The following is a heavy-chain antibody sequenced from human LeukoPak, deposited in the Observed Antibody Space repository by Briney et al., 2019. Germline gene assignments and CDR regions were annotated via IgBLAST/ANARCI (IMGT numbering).Heavy chain of an antibody. CDR3: AGHPCDY. V-gene: IGHV1-46*01. J-gene: IGHJ4*02. CDR1: GDTLTGYY. Sequence: ASVKVSCKASGDTLTGYYVHWVRQAPGQGLEWMGIINPSGDGTGYAQKFQGRVTMTRDTSTSTVYMELSSMRSEDTAVYYCAGHPCDYWGQGTLVTVSS. CDR2: INPSGDGT.